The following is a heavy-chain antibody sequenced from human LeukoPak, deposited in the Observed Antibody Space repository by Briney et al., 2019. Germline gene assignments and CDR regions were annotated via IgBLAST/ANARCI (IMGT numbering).Heavy chain of an antibody. Sequence: GGSLRLSCAASGFTFSSYDMNWVRQAPGKGLEWVSNIRTSTEGTNYAIYADSVKGRVTFSRDDAKNTLYLHMHSLRDDDTAVYYCARDQRYAFDYWGRGILVTVSS. V-gene: IGHV3-48*02. CDR2: IRTSTEGT. CDR1: GFTFSSYD. CDR3: ARDQRYAFDY. J-gene: IGHJ4*02. D-gene: IGHD3-9*01.